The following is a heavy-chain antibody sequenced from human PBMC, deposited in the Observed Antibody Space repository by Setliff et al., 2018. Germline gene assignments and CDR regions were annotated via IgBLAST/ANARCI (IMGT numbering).Heavy chain of an antibody. CDR2: FRPSGRT. D-gene: IGHD2-21*01. CDR1: GSAINSGHY. J-gene: IGHJ4*02. Sequence: SETLSLTCAVSGSAINSGHYWGWIRQSPGKGGLEWIGSFRPSGRTYYNPSLKSRVTISLDTSRKQFALKLTSVTAADTAVYYCVRSAVYCASDCYPRYFDSWGQGTLVNVSS. V-gene: IGHV4-38-2*01. CDR3: VRSAVYCASDCYPRYFDS.